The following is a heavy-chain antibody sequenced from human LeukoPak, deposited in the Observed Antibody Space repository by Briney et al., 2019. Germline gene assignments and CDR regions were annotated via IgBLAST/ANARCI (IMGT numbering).Heavy chain of an antibody. J-gene: IGHJ4*02. CDR2: ISGSGGST. D-gene: IGHD6-13*01. V-gene: IGHV3-23*01. CDR3: AKGPLFVQQQLVASPYFDY. CDR1: GFTFSSYG. Sequence: GGSLRLSCAASGFTFSSYGMSWVRQAPGKGLEWVSAISGSGGSTYYADSVKGRFTISRDNSKNTLYLQMNSLRAEDTAVYYCAKGPLFVQQQLVASPYFDYWGQGTLVTVSS.